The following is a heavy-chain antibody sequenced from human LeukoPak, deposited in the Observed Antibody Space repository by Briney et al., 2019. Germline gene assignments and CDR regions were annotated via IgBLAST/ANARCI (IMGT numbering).Heavy chain of an antibody. J-gene: IGHJ5*02. D-gene: IGHD2-2*01. CDR2: IWYDGSNK. V-gene: IGHV3-33*06. Sequence: GGSLRLSCAASGFTFSSYGMHWVRQAPGKGLEWVAVIWYDGSNKYYADSVKGRFTISRDNSKNTLYLQMNSLRAEDTAVYYCAKDRVGYCSSTSCWWWFDPWGQGTLVTVSS. CDR3: AKDRVGYCSSTSCWWWFDP. CDR1: GFTFSSYG.